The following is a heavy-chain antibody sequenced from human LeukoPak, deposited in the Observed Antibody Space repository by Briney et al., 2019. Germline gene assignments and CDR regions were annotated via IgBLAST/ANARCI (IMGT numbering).Heavy chain of an antibody. Sequence: SETQSLTCTVSGGSISSSSYYWGWIRQPPGKGLEWIGSIYYSGSTYYNPSLKSRVTISVDTSKNQFSLKLSSVTAADTAVYYCARSYYDSSGYPDAFDIWGQGTMVTVSS. J-gene: IGHJ3*02. CDR3: ARSYYDSSGYPDAFDI. CDR1: GGSISSSSYY. CDR2: IYYSGST. D-gene: IGHD3-22*01. V-gene: IGHV4-39*01.